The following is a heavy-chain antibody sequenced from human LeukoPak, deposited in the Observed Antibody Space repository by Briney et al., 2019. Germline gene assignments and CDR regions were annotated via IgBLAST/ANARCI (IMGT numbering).Heavy chain of an antibody. Sequence: GGSLRLSCAASGFTFSSYWMSWVRQAPGKGLEWVANIKQDGSEKYYVDSVKGRFTISRDNSKNTLYLQMNSLRADDTAVYYCARILDSAWGELGYWGQGTLVTVSS. CDR2: IKQDGSEK. CDR1: GFTFSSYW. V-gene: IGHV3-7*01. CDR3: ARILDSAWGELGY. J-gene: IGHJ4*02. D-gene: IGHD6-19*01.